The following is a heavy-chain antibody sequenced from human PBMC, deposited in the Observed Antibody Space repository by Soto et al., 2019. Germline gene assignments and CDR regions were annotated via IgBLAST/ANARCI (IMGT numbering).Heavy chain of an antibody. Sequence: VQLVESGGGLIQPGGSLRLSCAASGFTVSSNYMSWVRQAPGKGLEWVSYISSSGSTIYYADSVKGRFTISRDNAKNSLYLQMNSLRAEDTAVYYCARFAGAYCGGDCYSDYWGQGTLVTVSS. CDR3: ARFAGAYCGGDCYSDY. V-gene: IGHV3-11*01. CDR2: ISSSGSTI. CDR1: GFTVSSNY. D-gene: IGHD2-21*02. J-gene: IGHJ4*02.